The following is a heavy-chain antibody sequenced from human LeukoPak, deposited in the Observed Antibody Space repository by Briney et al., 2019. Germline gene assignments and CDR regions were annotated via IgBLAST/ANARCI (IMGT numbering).Heavy chain of an antibody. J-gene: IGHJ4*02. D-gene: IGHD3-22*01. V-gene: IGHV1-2*06. CDR2: INPNSGGT. Sequence: GPSVKVSCKASGSTFTGYYMHWVRQAPGQGLEWIGRINPNSGGTNYAQKFQGRVTMTRDTSISTAYMELSRLRSDDTAVYYCARGTYYYDSSGYFDYWGQGTLVTVSS. CDR3: ARGTYYYDSSGYFDY. CDR1: GSTFTGYY.